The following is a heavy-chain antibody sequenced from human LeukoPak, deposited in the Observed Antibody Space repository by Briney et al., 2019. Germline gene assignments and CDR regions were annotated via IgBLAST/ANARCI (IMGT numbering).Heavy chain of an antibody. CDR3: TTDNDFWSGYMPVIDY. V-gene: IGHV3-15*01. CDR2: IKSKTDGRTT. Sequence: PGGSLRLSCAASGFTFSNAWMSWVRQAPGKGLEWVGRIKSKTDGRTTDYAAPVKGRFTISRDDSKNTLYLQMNSLKTEDTAVYYCTTDNDFWSGYMPVIDYWGQGTLVTVSS. D-gene: IGHD3-3*01. J-gene: IGHJ4*02. CDR1: GFTFSNAW.